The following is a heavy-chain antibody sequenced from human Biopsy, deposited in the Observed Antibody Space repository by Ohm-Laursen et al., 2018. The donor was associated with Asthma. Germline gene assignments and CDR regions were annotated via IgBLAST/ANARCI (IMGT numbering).Heavy chain of an antibody. CDR1: GYTFISYA. Sequence: ASVKVSCNASGYTFISYAIHWVRQAPGQRLEWMGWINAGNGNTKYSQKFQGRVTITRDTSASTAYMELSSLRSEDTAVYYCARASYDILTGYYNYFDYWGQGTLVTVSS. CDR2: INAGNGNT. J-gene: IGHJ4*02. CDR3: ARASYDILTGYYNYFDY. V-gene: IGHV1-3*01. D-gene: IGHD3-9*01.